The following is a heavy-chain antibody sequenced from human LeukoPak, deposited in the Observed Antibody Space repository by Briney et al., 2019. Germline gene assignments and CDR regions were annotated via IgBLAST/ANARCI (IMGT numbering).Heavy chain of an antibody. CDR1: GFTFSNAW. V-gene: IGHV3-72*01. Sequence: PGGSLRLSCAASGFTFSNAWMSWVRQAPGKGLEWVGRIRNKANSYTTEYAASVKGRFTISRDASKNSLYLQMNSLKTEDTAVYYCTRGGVYGDPDYWGQGTLVTVSS. CDR3: TRGGVYGDPDY. CDR2: IRNKANSYTT. D-gene: IGHD4/OR15-4a*01. J-gene: IGHJ4*02.